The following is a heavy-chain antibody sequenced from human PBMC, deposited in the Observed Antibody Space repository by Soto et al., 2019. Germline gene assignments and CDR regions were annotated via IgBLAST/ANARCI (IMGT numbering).Heavy chain of an antibody. CDR3: ARAPRGNYGYPSYFDY. Sequence: ASVQVSCKASGYTFTNFGISWVRQAPGQGLEWMGWISAYNGNTNYAQKFQGRVTMTTDTSTSTAYMEVRSLRFDDTAVYYCARAPRGNYGYPSYFDYWGQGTLVTVSS. V-gene: IGHV1-18*01. CDR1: GYTFTNFG. CDR2: ISAYNGNT. D-gene: IGHD3-10*01. J-gene: IGHJ4*02.